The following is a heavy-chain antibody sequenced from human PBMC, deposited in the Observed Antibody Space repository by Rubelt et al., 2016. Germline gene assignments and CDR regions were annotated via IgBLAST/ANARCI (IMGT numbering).Heavy chain of an antibody. CDR2: VSYSGST. J-gene: IGHJ4*02. CDR3: AGGYDRPNGGLDY. CDR1: GGSIRSSGYY. D-gene: IGHD3-22*01. V-gene: IGHV4-39*07. Sequence: QLQLQESGPGLLKPSETLSLICTVSGGSIRSSGYYWGWIRQPPGKGLAWIGSVSYSGSTYYNPSLKSRVTVSSDTSKNHFPLEVRSVTAADTGVEYCAGGYDRPNGGLDYWGQGTLVAVSS.